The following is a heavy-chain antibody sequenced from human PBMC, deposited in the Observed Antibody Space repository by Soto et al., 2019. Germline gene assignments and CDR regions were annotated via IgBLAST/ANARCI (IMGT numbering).Heavy chain of an antibody. CDR1: GYTFNIYA. Sequence: GGLVKVSCKASGYTFNIYAIHWVRQAPGQRPEWMGWMNAGNGNTEYSPKFHGRVTMTRDRYARAAYMELSGLTSEDTAVYYCARDCTYCGGDTGREAFDIWGQGTMVT. D-gene: IGHD2-21*01. CDR3: ARDCTYCGGDTGREAFDI. V-gene: IGHV1-3*01. CDR2: MNAGNGNT. J-gene: IGHJ3*02.